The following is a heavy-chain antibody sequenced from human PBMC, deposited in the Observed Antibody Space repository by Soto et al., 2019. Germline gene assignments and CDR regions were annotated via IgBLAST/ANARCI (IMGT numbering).Heavy chain of an antibody. CDR2: VYRTGSV. Sequence: SETLSLTCAVTGVSIGISGDYWGWVRQPPGKGLEWIGSVYRTGSVYYNPSLYNPSLESRLSITVDTSKNQFSLKLRSVTAADTAVYYCVDVFTGSTFGYWGQGTLVTVSS. CDR3: VDVFTGSTFGY. V-gene: IGHV4-39*01. CDR1: GVSIGISGDY. J-gene: IGHJ4*02. D-gene: IGHD3-9*01.